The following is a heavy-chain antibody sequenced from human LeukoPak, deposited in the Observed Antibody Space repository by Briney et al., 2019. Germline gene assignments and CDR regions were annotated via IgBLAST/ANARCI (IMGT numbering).Heavy chain of an antibody. J-gene: IGHJ5*02. CDR2: IIPIFGTA. CDR3: ARGYCSSTSCQNWFDP. Sequence: VASVKVSCKASGGTFSSYAISWVRQAPGQGLEWMGGIIPIFGTANYAQKFQGRVTITADESTSTAYMELSSLRSEDTAVYYCARGYCSSTSCQNWFDPWGQGTLVTVSS. CDR1: GGTFSSYA. V-gene: IGHV1-69*01. D-gene: IGHD2-2*01.